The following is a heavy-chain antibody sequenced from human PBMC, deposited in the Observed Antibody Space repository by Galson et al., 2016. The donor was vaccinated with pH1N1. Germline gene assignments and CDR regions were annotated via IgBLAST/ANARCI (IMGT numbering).Heavy chain of an antibody. CDR3: AGSYCSSTSCHGGSYYYYGMDV. V-gene: IGHV7-4-1*04. CDR1: GYTFTSNT. Sequence: SVKVSCKASGYTFTSNTMNWVRQAPGQGLEWMGWINTNTGNPTYAQGFTGRFVSSLDTSVSMAYLQISSLKAEDTAVYYCAGSYCSSTSCHGGSYYYYGMDVWGQGTTVTVSS. CDR2: INTNTGNP. D-gene: IGHD2-2*01. J-gene: IGHJ6*02.